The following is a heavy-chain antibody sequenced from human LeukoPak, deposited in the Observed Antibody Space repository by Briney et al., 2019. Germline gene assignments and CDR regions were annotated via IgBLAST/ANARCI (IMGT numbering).Heavy chain of an antibody. V-gene: IGHV4-39*07. J-gene: IGHJ3*02. D-gene: IGHD4-17*01. CDR3: TREYGFMTTVFHAFDI. CDR2: VYYSGNT. CDR1: GGSITSSSYY. Sequence: PSETLSLTCTVSGGSITSSSYYWGWIRQPPGKGLEWIGSVYYSGNTYYNSSLKSRVTISVDTSKNQFSLKLSSVTAGDTAIYYCTREYGFMTTVFHAFDIWGQGTMVTVSS.